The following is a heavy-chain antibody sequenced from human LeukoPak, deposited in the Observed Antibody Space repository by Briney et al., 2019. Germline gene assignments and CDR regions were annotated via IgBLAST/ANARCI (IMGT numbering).Heavy chain of an antibody. CDR1: GYSISSGYYW. J-gene: IGHJ4*02. CDR2: IYWDDDK. D-gene: IGHD5-18*01. Sequence: TLSLTCTVSGYSISSGYYWGWIRQPPGKALEWLALIYWDDDKRYSPSLKSRLTITKDTSKNQVVLTMTNMDPVDTATYYCAHADTAMVHIDYWGQGTLVTVSS. CDR3: AHADTAMVHIDY. V-gene: IGHV2-5*02.